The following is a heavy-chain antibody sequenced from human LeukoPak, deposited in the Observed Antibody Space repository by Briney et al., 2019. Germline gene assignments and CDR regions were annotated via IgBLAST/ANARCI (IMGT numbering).Heavy chain of an antibody. J-gene: IGHJ4*02. V-gene: IGHV3-11*04. D-gene: IGHD1-26*01. Sequence: PGGSLRLSCAASGFTFDDYGMSWIRQAPGKGLEWVSYISSSGSTIYYADSVKGRFTISRDNAKNSLYLQMNSLRAEDTAVYYCARRRVGATQKYFDYWGQGTLVTVSS. CDR3: ARRRVGATQKYFDY. CDR1: GFTFDDYG. CDR2: ISSSGSTI.